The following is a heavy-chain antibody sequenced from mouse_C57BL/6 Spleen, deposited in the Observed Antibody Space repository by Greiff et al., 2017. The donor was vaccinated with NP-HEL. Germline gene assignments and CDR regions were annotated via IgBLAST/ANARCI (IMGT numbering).Heavy chain of an antibody. CDR3: ARDRQLRLRRAWFAY. Sequence: EVHLVESGPGLVKPSQSLSLTCSVTGYSITSGYYWNWIRQFPGNKLEWMGYISYDGSNNYNPSLKNRIPITRDTSKNQFILKLNAVTTEDTATYDCARDRQLRLRRAWFAYWGQGTLVTVSA. D-gene: IGHD3-2*02. CDR2: ISYDGSN. V-gene: IGHV3-6*01. CDR1: GYSITSGYY. J-gene: IGHJ3*01.